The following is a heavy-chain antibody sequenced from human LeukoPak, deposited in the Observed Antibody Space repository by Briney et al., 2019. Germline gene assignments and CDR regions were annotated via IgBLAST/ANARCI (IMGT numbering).Heavy chain of an antibody. V-gene: IGHV3-15*01. Sequence: GGSLRLSCTASGFTFGDYAMSWVRQAPGKGLEWVGRIKSKTDGGTTDYAAPVKGRFTISRDDSKNTLYLQMNSLKTEDTAVYYCTTDLGGYDQSDYWGQGTLVTVSS. D-gene: IGHD5-12*01. CDR3: TTDLGGYDQSDY. CDR2: IKSKTDGGTT. CDR1: GFTFGDYA. J-gene: IGHJ4*02.